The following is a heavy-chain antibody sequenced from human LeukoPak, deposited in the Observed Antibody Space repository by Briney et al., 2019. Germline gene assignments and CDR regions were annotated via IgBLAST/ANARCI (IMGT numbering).Heavy chain of an antibody. Sequence: HSGGSLRLSCAASGFTFSSYAMHWVRQAPGKGLEWAAVISYDGSNKDYADSVKGRFTISRDNSKNTLYLQMNSLRAEDTAVYYCARDLVPAAPYYYYGMDVWGQGTTVTVSS. CDR2: ISYDGSNK. J-gene: IGHJ6*02. CDR3: ARDLVPAAPYYYYGMDV. V-gene: IGHV3-30*04. CDR1: GFTFSSYA. D-gene: IGHD2-2*01.